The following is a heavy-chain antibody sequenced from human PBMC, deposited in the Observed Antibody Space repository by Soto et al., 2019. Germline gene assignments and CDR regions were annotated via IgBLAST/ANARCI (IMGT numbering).Heavy chain of an antibody. CDR3: THFSGYEQFEY. CDR2: IYWNDDK. CDR1: GFSLSTSGMG. D-gene: IGHD5-12*01. Sequence: QITLKESGPTLVKPTQTLTLTCTFSGFSLSTSGMGVGWIRQPPGKALEWLALIYWNDDKRYSPSLRNRLTITKDTSKNPVVLTMTNMDPVDTGTYYCTHFSGYEQFEYWGQGTLVTVSS. V-gene: IGHV2-5*01. J-gene: IGHJ4*02.